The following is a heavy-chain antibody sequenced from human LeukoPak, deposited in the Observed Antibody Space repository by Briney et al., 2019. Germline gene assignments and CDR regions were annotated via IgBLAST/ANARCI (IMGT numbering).Heavy chain of an antibody. Sequence: SETLSLTPTVPGDSISSGGYYCSWIRQHPGKGLEWIGYIYYSGSTYYNPSLKSRVTISVDTSKNQFSLKLSSVTAADTAVYYCARAAAAGTWYWGQGTLVTVSS. J-gene: IGHJ4*02. CDR2: IYYSGST. CDR3: ARAAAAGTWY. CDR1: GDSISSGGYY. V-gene: IGHV4-31*02. D-gene: IGHD6-13*01.